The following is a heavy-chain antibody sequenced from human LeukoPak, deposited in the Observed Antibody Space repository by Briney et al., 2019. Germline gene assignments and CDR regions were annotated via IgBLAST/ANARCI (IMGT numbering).Heavy chain of an antibody. D-gene: IGHD5-12*01. CDR1: GYTFTSYG. V-gene: IGHV1-18*01. Sequence: ASVKVSCKASGYTFTSYGIIWVRQAPGQGLEWMGWISNYNGNTNYAQKLQGRVTMTTDTSTSTAYMELRSLRSDDTAVYYCARVVATMGETYYYYMDVWGKGTTVTVSS. CDR3: ARVVATMGETYYYYMDV. J-gene: IGHJ6*03. CDR2: ISNYNGNT.